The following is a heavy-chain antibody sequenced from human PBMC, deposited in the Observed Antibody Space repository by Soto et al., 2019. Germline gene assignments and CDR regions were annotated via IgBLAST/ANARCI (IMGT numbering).Heavy chain of an antibody. CDR1: GGSISSGGYY. CDR2: IYSGGST. V-gene: IGHV3-53*01. CDR3: ANAYFDY. Sequence: ETLSLTCTVSGGSISSGGYYWSWVRQAPGKGLEWVSFIYSGGSTYYADSVKGRFTISRDNSKNTLYLQMNSLRAEDTAVYYCANAYFDYWGQGTQVTVSS. J-gene: IGHJ4*02.